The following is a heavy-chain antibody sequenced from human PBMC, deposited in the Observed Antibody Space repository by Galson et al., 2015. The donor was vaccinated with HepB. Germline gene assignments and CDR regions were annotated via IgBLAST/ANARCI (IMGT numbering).Heavy chain of an antibody. CDR2: ISLDGSNK. D-gene: IGHD2-2*02. V-gene: IGHV3-30*04. Sequence: SLRLSCAASGFTFSYYAIHWVRQAPGKGLEWVAVISLDGSNKFYADSVKGRFTLSRDNSKKTMYMEMNSLRAEDTAVYYCARDSDCSSTSCYTGTAFDIWGQGTMFTVSS. CDR3: ARDSDCSSTSCYTGTAFDI. CDR1: GFTFSYYA. J-gene: IGHJ3*02.